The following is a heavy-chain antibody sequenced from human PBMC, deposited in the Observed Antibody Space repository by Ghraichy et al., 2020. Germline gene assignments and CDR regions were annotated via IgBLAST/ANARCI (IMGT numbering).Heavy chain of an antibody. Sequence: ASVKVSCKASGYTFTTYAMNWVRQAPGQGLEWMGWINTNTGNPTDAQGFTGRFVFSLDTSISTAYLQISSLKAEETAVYYCARDIKPPQVRAADYYYHGMDVWGQGTTVTLSS. CDR3: ARDIKPPQVRAADYYYHGMDV. D-gene: IGHD2-15*01. CDR2: INTNTGNP. V-gene: IGHV7-4-1*02. J-gene: IGHJ6*02. CDR1: GYTFTTYA.